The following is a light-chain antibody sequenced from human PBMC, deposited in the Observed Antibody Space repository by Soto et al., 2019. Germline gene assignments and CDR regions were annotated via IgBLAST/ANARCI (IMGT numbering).Light chain of an antibody. J-gene: IGKJ5*01. CDR3: QQSHSAVT. V-gene: IGKV1-39*01. CDR2: KAS. CDR1: QSIDNY. Sequence: DIQMTQSPSSLSASVVYRFTITCRASQSIDNYLSWYQQKPGKAPKLLIYKASNLQSGVPSRFSGSGSGTDFTLTISSLEPEDSATYYCQQSHSAVTFGQGTRLEI.